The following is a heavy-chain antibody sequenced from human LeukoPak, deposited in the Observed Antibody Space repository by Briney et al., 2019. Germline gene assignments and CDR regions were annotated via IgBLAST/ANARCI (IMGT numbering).Heavy chain of an antibody. CDR1: GFTFSSYA. Sequence: GGSLRLSCAASGFTFSSYAMNWVRQAPGRGLEWVSGFSGSGGTTYYADSVKGRFTISRDNSKTTLYLQMNSLRAEDTAVYYCAKGDFLGYWGQGTLVTVSS. CDR2: FSGSGGTT. J-gene: IGHJ4*02. CDR3: AKGDFLGY. D-gene: IGHD3-16*01. V-gene: IGHV3-23*01.